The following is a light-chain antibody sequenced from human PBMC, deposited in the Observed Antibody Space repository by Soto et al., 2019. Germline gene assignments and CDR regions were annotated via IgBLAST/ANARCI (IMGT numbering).Light chain of an antibody. Sequence: QSVLTQPPSVSGAPGKRVTLSCTGSSSNIGAGYDVHWYQHLPGTAPKLLIYGNSNRPSGVPDRFSGSKSGTSSSLAITGLQAEDEADYYCQSYDSSLSGSVFGGGTKLTVL. CDR1: SSNIGAGYD. J-gene: IGLJ2*01. V-gene: IGLV1-40*01. CDR3: QSYDSSLSGSV. CDR2: GNS.